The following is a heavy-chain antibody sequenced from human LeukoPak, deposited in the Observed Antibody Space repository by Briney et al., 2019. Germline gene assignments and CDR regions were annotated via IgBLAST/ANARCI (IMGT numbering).Heavy chain of an antibody. CDR1: GFTFDDHG. J-gene: IGHJ5*02. CDR3: ARVRQLLSSGGWFDP. CDR2: INWNGGST. V-gene: IGHV3-20*01. D-gene: IGHD2-2*01. Sequence: GGSLRLSCAASGFTFDDHGMSWVRQAPGKGLEWVSAINWNGGSTAYADSVKGRFTISGDNAKNSLYLQMNSLRAEDTALYHCARVRQLLSSGGWFDPWGQGTLVTVSS.